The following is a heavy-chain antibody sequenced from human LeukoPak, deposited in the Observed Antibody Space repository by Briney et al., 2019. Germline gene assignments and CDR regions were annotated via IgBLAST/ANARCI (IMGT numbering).Heavy chain of an antibody. J-gene: IGHJ5*02. D-gene: IGHD2-2*01. CDR1: GFTFDDYA. Sequence: GGSLRLSCAASGFTFDDYAMHWVRQAPGKGLKWVSGISWNSGSIGYADSVKGRFTISRDNSKNTLYLQMNSLRAEDTAVYYCARSSLANAIDPRLGWVDPWGQGTLVTVSS. CDR2: ISWNSGSI. V-gene: IGHV3-9*01. CDR3: ARSSLANAIDPRLGWVDP.